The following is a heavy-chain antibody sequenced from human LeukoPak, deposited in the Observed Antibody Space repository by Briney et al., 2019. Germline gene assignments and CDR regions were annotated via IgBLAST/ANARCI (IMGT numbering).Heavy chain of an antibody. J-gene: IGHJ4*02. D-gene: IGHD4-17*01. V-gene: IGHV3-7*04. Sequence: PGGSLRLSCAVSGFTFSDYWMSWVRQAPGKGLEWVANINQDGTKKYYVDSVKGRFTISRDNAKNSLLLYMNSLGAEDTALYYCARVPATVKADYWGQGTLVTVSS. CDR3: ARVPATVKADY. CDR1: GFTFSDYW. CDR2: INQDGTKK.